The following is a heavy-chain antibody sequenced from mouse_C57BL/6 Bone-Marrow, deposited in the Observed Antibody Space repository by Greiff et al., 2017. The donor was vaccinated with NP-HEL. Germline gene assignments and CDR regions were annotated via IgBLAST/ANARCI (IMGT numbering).Heavy chain of an antibody. D-gene: IGHD1-1*01. Sequence: VQLQQSGAELVRPGASVKLSCTASGFNIKDYYMHWVKQRPEQGLEWIGRIDPEDGDTEYAPKFQGKATMTADTSANTAYLQLSSLTSEDTAVYYGTTYGNYGSPWFAYWGQGTLVTVSA. CDR2: IDPEDGDT. V-gene: IGHV14-1*01. J-gene: IGHJ3*01. CDR3: TTYGNYGSPWFAY. CDR1: GFNIKDYY.